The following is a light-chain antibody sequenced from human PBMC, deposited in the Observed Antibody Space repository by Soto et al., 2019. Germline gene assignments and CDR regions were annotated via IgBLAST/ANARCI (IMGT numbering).Light chain of an antibody. Sequence: DIQMTQSPSTLSASVGDRVTITCRASQSISSWLAWYQQKPGKAPKLLIYKASSLESGVPSRLSGSGSGTEFTLPIRSLQPDDVATYYCQQYDVYWTFGQGTKVDIK. V-gene: IGKV1-5*03. CDR3: QQYDVYWT. CDR1: QSISSW. J-gene: IGKJ1*01. CDR2: KAS.